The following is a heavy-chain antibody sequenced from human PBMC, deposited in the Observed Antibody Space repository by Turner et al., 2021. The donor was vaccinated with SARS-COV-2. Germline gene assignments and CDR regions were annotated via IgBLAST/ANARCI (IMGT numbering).Heavy chain of an antibody. J-gene: IGHJ6*03. D-gene: IGHD3-3*01. Sequence: QVQLQESGPGLVKPSQTLSLTCTVSGGSISSGSYYWRWIRQPAGKGLEWIGRIYTSGSTNYNPSLKSRVTISVDTSKNQFSLKLSSVTAADTAVYYCARDQGFLLEWEISYYYYMDVWGKGTTVTVSS. CDR3: ARDQGFLLEWEISYYYYMDV. CDR1: GGSISSGSYY. V-gene: IGHV4-61*02. CDR2: IYTSGST.